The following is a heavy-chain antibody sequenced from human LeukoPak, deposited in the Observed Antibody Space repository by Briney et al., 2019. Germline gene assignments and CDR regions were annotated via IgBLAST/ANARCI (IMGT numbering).Heavy chain of an antibody. Sequence: GGSLRLSCAASGFTFSSYWMSWVRQAPGKGLEWVSNIKQDGSEKYYVDSVKGRFTISRDNAKNSLYLQMNSLRAEHTPVYYCARDLGITGDTPLGGWGQGTLVTVSS. J-gene: IGHJ4*02. CDR3: ARDLGITGDTPLGG. CDR2: IKQDGSEK. D-gene: IGHD1-20*01. V-gene: IGHV3-7*01. CDR1: GFTFSSYW.